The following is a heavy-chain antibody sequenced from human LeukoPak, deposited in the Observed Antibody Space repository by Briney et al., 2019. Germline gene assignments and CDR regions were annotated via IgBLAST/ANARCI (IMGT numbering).Heavy chain of an antibody. V-gene: IGHV4-59*01. CDR3: ARDMTPNDAFDI. Sequence: PSETLSLTCTVSGGSISSYYWSWIRQPPGKGLEWIGYIHYSGNTNYNPSLKSRVTISVDTSKNQFSLKLSSVTAADTAVYYCARDMTPNDAFDIWGQGTMVTVSS. CDR1: GGSISSYY. J-gene: IGHJ3*02. CDR2: IHYSGNT.